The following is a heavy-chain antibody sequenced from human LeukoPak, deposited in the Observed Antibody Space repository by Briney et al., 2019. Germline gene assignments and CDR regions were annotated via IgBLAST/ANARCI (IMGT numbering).Heavy chain of an antibody. CDR2: IRSKAYGGTT. J-gene: IGHJ4*02. V-gene: IGHV3-49*04. CDR1: GFTFSSYE. Sequence: GGSLRLSCAASGFTFSSYEMNWVRQAPGKGLEWVGFIRSKAYGGTTEYAASVKGRFTISRDDSKSIAYLQMNSLKTEDTAVYYCTRGSVPWYSDYFDYWGQGTLVTVSS. D-gene: IGHD2-21*02. CDR3: TRGSVPWYSDYFDY.